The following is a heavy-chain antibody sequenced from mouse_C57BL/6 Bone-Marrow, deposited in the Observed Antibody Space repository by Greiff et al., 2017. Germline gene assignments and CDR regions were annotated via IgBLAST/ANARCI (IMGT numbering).Heavy chain of an antibody. Sequence: VQLQQSGAELVKPGASVKMSCKASGYAFSSYWMTWVKQRPGKGLEWIGGIYPGGGDTNYNAKFKGKATLTADTSSSTAYMQLSSLTSEDCAVYYCAAPYDCSGDSPFAGWGRGTTLTVTS. CDR3: AAPYDCSGDSPFAG. V-gene: IGHV1-82*01. CDR1: GYAFSSYW. CDR2: IYPGGGDT. D-gene: IGHD2-13*01. J-gene: IGHJ2*01.